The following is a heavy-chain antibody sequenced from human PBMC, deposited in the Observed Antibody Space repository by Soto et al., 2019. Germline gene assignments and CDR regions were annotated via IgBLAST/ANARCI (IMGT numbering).Heavy chain of an antibody. CDR1: GGSISSSSYY. V-gene: IGHV4-39*01. Sequence: LSLTCTVSGGSISSSSYYWGWIRQPPGKGLEWIGSIYYSGSTYYNPSLKSRVTISVDTSKNQFSLKLSSVTAADTAVYYCARHGPGYCSSTSCYQGINWFDPWGQGALVTVPQ. D-gene: IGHD2-2*01. CDR2: IYYSGST. CDR3: ARHGPGYCSSTSCYQGINWFDP. J-gene: IGHJ5*02.